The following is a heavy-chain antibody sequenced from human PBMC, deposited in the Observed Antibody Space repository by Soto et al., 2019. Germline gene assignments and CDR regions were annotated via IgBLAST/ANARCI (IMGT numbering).Heavy chain of an antibody. V-gene: IGHV3-23*01. CDR3: ARARGYVGLAYFDY. CDR1: GFTFSNYA. J-gene: IGHJ4*02. CDR2: ISGSGGTT. D-gene: IGHD3-10*02. Sequence: GSLRLSCAASGFTFSNYAMSWVRQAPGKGLEWVSIISGSGGTTYHADSVKDRFTISRDNSKNTLFLQMNSLRAADTAVYYCARARGYVGLAYFDYWGQGTLVTVSS.